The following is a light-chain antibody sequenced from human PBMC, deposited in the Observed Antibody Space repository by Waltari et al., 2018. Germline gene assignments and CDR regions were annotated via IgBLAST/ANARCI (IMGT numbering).Light chain of an antibody. CDR3: QSYDSSNVV. Sequence: NFMLPQPHSVSESPGKTVTISCPRRIGRPARNPAKRYHQRPGRSPTTVIYEDNQRPSGVPDRFSCSSDSSSNSASLTISGLKTEDEADYYCQSYDSSNVVFGGGTKLTVL. J-gene: IGLJ2*01. CDR1: IGRPARNP. V-gene: IGLV6-57*01. CDR2: EDN.